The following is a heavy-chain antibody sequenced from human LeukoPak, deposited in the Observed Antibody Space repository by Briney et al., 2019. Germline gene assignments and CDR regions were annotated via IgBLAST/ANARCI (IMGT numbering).Heavy chain of an antibody. CDR1: GFTFSSYG. CDR3: ARDVETTNWFDP. V-gene: IGHV3-33*01. CDR2: IWYDGSNK. Sequence: PGRSLRLSCAASGFTFSSYGMHWVRQAPGKGLEWVAVIWYDGSNKYCADSVKGRFTISRDNSKNTLYLQMNSLRAEDTAVYYCARDVETTNWFDPWGQGTLVTVSS. D-gene: IGHD5-24*01. J-gene: IGHJ5*02.